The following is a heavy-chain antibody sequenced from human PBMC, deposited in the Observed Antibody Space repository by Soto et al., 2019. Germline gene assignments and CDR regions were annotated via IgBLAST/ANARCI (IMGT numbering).Heavy chain of an antibody. V-gene: IGHV3-23*01. CDR2: ISGSGGST. Sequence: GGSLRLSCAASGFTFSSYAMSWVRQAPGKGLEWVSAISGSGGSTYYADSVKGRFTISRDNSKNTLYLQMNSLRAEDTAVYYCAKFGDFWSGYYTGIGMDVWGQGTTVTVS. CDR1: GFTFSSYA. J-gene: IGHJ6*02. D-gene: IGHD3-3*01. CDR3: AKFGDFWSGYYTGIGMDV.